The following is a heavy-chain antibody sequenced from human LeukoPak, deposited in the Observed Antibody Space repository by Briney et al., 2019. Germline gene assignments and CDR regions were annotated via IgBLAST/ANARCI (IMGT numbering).Heavy chain of an antibody. CDR2: IIPIFGTA. V-gene: IGHV1-69*13. D-gene: IGHD1-26*01. CDR3: ARDSGWELLGYYYYGMDV. J-gene: IGHJ6*02. CDR1: GGTFSSYA. Sequence: SVKVSCKASGGTFSSYAISWVRQAPGQGLEWMGGIIPIFGTANYAQKFQGRVTITADESTSTAYMELSSLRSEDTAVYYCARDSGWELLGYYYYGMDVWGQGTTVTVSS.